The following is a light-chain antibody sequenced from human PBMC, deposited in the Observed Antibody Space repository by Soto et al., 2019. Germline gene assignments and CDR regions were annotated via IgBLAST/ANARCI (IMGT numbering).Light chain of an antibody. J-gene: IGKJ5*01. CDR2: GAS. V-gene: IGKV3-20*01. Sequence: ESVLMQSPGTLSLSPGERSTLSCRASQSVSSRLAWYQQKPCQAPRLLISGASSRATGIPDRFSGSGFGTDFTLTISRLEHEDFALYYCQHYAGGSRITFGQGTRLEIK. CDR1: QSVSSR. CDR3: QHYAGGSRIT.